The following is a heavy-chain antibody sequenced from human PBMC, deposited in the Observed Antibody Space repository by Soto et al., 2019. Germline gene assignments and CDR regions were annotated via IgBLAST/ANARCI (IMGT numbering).Heavy chain of an antibody. V-gene: IGHV3-74*01. CDR3: TSDFAVVILDD. J-gene: IGHJ4*02. D-gene: IGHD3-3*01. Sequence: EVQLVESGGGLVQPGGALRLSCAASGFSFSTYWMHWVRQAPGKGLVWVSRINSNGSSTRYADSVKGPFTISTDNTNNTLYLQMISLRANDTAVYYLTSDFAVVILDDWGQGILVTVSS. CDR2: INSNGSST. CDR1: GFSFSTYW.